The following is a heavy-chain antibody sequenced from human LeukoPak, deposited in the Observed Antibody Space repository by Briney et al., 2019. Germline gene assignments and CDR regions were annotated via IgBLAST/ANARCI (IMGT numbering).Heavy chain of an antibody. CDR1: GFTFSSYW. CDR3: VKDYGSGTFGLDS. CDR2: IKQDGSEK. Sequence: GGSLRLSCAASGFTFSSYWMSWVRQAPGKGLEWVANIKQDGSEKYYVDSVKGRFTISRDNAKNSLYLQMNSLRAEDTAVYYCVKDYGSGTFGLDSWGQGTLVSVSS. D-gene: IGHD3-10*01. J-gene: IGHJ5*01. V-gene: IGHV3-7*01.